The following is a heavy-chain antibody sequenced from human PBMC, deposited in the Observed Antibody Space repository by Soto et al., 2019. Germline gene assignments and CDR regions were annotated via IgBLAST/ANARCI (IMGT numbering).Heavy chain of an antibody. Sequence: GGSLRLSCAASGFTFSSYSMNWVRQAPGKGLEWVSYISSSSSTIYYADSVKGRFTISRDNAKNSLYLQMNSLRAEDTAVYYCARDEYSSSSGQHYFDYWGQGTLVTVSS. V-gene: IGHV3-48*01. D-gene: IGHD6-6*01. CDR1: GFTFSSYS. J-gene: IGHJ4*02. CDR3: ARDEYSSSSGQHYFDY. CDR2: ISSSSSTI.